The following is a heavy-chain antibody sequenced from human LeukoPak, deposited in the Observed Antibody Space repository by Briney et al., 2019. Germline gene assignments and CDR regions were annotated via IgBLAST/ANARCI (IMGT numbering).Heavy chain of an antibody. CDR3: ASSGYYWYFDL. Sequence: PSETLSLTCSVSGASISSYYWSWIRQPPGKGLEWIGYIYYSVSTNYNPSLKSRVTISLDTSKNQFSLQLSSVTAADTAVYYCASSGYYWYFDLWGRGTLVTVSS. CDR1: GASISSYY. J-gene: IGHJ2*01. D-gene: IGHD3-22*01. V-gene: IGHV4-59*08. CDR2: IYYSVST.